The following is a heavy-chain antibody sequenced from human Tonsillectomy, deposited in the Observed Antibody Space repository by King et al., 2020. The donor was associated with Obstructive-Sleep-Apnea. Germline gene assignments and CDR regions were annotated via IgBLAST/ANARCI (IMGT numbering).Heavy chain of an antibody. J-gene: IGHJ4*02. CDR1: GFTFSRYW. CDR3: AGITMVRGVIGY. CDR2: IKQDGSEK. V-gene: IGHV3-7*03. Sequence: VQLVESGGGLVQPGGSLRLSCAASGFTFSRYWMSWVRQAPGKGLEVVANIKQDGSEKYYVDSVEGRFTISKDNAKNSLYLQMNSLRAEDTAVYYCAGITMVRGVIGYWGQGTLVTVSS. D-gene: IGHD3-10*01.